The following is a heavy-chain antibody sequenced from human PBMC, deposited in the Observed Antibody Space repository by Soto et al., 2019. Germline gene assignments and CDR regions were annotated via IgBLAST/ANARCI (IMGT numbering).Heavy chain of an antibody. D-gene: IGHD2-21*02. Sequence: EVQLVESGGGLVQPGGSLRLSCAASGFTFSSYEMNWVRQAPGKGLEWVSYISSSGSTIYYADSVKGRFTISGDNAKNSLYLQMNSLRAEDTAVYYCAREGNGGNSGHPLDYYGMDVWGQGTTVTVSS. CDR3: AREGNGGNSGHPLDYYGMDV. CDR2: ISSSGSTI. V-gene: IGHV3-48*03. J-gene: IGHJ6*02. CDR1: GFTFSSYE.